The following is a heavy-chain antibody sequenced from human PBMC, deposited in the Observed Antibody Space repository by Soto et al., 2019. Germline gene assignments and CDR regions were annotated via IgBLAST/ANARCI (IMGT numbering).Heavy chain of an antibody. Sequence: QVQLVQSGAEVKKPGASVKVSCKASGYTFTSYGISWVRQAPGQGLEWMGWLSAYNGNTNYAQKLQGRVTMTTDTSTSTAYMELRSLRSDDTALYYCARDSGTDKEVYYYYGMDVWGQGTTVTVSS. CDR3: ARDSGTDKEVYYYYGMDV. CDR1: GYTFTSYG. V-gene: IGHV1-18*01. D-gene: IGHD2-15*01. J-gene: IGHJ6*02. CDR2: LSAYNGNT.